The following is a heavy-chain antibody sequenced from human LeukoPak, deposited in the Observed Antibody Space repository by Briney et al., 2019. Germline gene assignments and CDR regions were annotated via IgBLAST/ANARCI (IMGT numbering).Heavy chain of an antibody. J-gene: IGHJ4*02. CDR2: ISYDGSNK. CDR3: AKHSGYHNYFDY. D-gene: IGHD3-22*01. V-gene: IGHV3-30*18. CDR1: GFTFSSYG. Sequence: GSLRLSCAASGFTFSSYGMHWVRQAPGKGLGWVAVISYDGSNKYYADSVKGRFTISRDNSKNTLYLQMNSLRAEDTAVYYCAKHSGYHNYFDYWGQGTLVTVSS.